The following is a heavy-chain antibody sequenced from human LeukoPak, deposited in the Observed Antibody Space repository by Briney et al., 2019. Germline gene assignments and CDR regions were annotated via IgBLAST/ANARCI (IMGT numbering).Heavy chain of an antibody. CDR3: AREGRDYYDSSGYPRRYYYYYMDV. V-gene: IGHV3-48*01. CDR2: ISPSGGII. D-gene: IGHD3-22*01. Sequence: PGGSLRLSCAASGFTFSSHGMNWVRQAPGKGLEWVSGISPSGGIIYYADSVRGRFTISRDNAKNSLYLQMNSLRAEDTAVYYCAREGRDYYDSSGYPRRYYYYYMDVWGKGTTVTVSS. J-gene: IGHJ6*03. CDR1: GFTFSSHG.